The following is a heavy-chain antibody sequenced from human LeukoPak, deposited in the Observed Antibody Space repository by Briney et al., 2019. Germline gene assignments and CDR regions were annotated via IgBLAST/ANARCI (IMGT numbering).Heavy chain of an antibody. J-gene: IGHJ6*02. CDR2: ISWNSGSI. CDR3: AKDSSSWSTGTMDV. Sequence: GGSLRLSCAASGFTFSSYAMSWVRQAPGKGLEWVSGISWNSGSIGYADSVKGRFTISRDNAKNSLYLQMNSLRAEDTALYYCAKDSSSWSTGTMDVWGQGTTVTVSS. CDR1: GFTFSSYA. D-gene: IGHD6-13*01. V-gene: IGHV3-9*01.